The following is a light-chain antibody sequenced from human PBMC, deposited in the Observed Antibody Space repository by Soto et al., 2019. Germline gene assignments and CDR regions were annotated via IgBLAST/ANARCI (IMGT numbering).Light chain of an antibody. CDR2: DVS. CDR1: SSDVGDYNS. Sequence: QSVLTQPASVSGSPGQSITISCTGTSSDVGDYNSLSWYQQYPGKAPKLLIYDVSNRPLRVSNRFSASQSGTTASLTISGLQAEDEADYYCSSYATNTTLGVFGTGTKVTVL. CDR3: SSYATNTTLGV. J-gene: IGLJ1*01. V-gene: IGLV2-14*01.